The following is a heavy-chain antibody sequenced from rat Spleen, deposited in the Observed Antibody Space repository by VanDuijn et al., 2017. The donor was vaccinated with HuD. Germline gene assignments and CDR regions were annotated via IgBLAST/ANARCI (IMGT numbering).Heavy chain of an antibody. Sequence: EVQLVESGVGLVQPGRSMKLSCSASGFTFSDYGMAWVFQAPTKGLEWVASISYDGGSTYYRDSVKGRFTISRDNAKSTLYLQMESLRSEDTATYYYTTVTEDIVELFAYWGQGTLVTVSS. D-gene: IGHD1-11*01. J-gene: IGHJ3*01. CDR1: GFTFSDYG. V-gene: IGHV5-20*01. CDR2: ISYDGGST. CDR3: TTVTEDIVELFAY.